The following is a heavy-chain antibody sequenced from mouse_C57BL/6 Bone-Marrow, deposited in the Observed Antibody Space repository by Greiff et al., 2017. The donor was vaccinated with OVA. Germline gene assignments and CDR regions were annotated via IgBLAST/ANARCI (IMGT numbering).Heavy chain of an antibody. CDR2: IDPSDSYT. V-gene: IGHV1-50*01. J-gene: IGHJ3*01. D-gene: IGHD2-3*01. CDR1: GYTFTSYW. Sequence: QVQLQQPGAELVKPGASVKLSCKASGYTFTSYWMQWVKQRPGQGLEWIGEIDPSDSYTNYNQKFKGKATLTVDTSSSTAYMQLSSLTSEDSAVYYCAIEWDGYPSWFAYWGQGTMVTVSA. CDR3: AIEWDGYPSWFAY.